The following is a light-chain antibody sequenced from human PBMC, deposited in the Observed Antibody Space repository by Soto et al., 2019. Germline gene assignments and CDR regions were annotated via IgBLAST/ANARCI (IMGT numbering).Light chain of an antibody. J-gene: IGKJ5*01. CDR1: QSVSSD. CDR3: QQYGSSPIT. Sequence: EIVMTQSPATLSVSPGERATLSCRASQSVSSDLAWYHQKPGQAPRLLIYSASTRATGIPARFSGSGSGTDFTLTISRLEPEDFAVYYCQQYGSSPITFGQGTRLEI. V-gene: IGKV3-20*01. CDR2: SAS.